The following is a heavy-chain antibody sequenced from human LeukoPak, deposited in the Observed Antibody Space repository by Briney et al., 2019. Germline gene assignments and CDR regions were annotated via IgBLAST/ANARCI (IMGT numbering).Heavy chain of an antibody. D-gene: IGHD6-19*01. CDR1: GYTFTSYG. Sequence: SVKVSCKASGYTFTSYGIIWVRQAPGQGLEWMGGIIPMQGTPNYAQKFQDRVTISADKSTTTVYMALSSLRYEDTAMYYCARESVAGGFEYWGQGTLVTVSS. CDR2: IIPMQGTP. J-gene: IGHJ4*02. CDR3: ARESVAGGFEY. V-gene: IGHV1-69*10.